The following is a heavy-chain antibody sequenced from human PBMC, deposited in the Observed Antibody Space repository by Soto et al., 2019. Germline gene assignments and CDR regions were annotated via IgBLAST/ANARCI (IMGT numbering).Heavy chain of an antibody. Sequence: GASVKVSCKASGYTFTSYGISWVRQAPGQGLEWMGWISAYNGNTNYAQKLQGRVTMTTDTSTSTAYMELRSLRSDDTAVYYCARDFGNYDYIWGSYRPGVFDYWGQGTLVTVS. D-gene: IGHD3-16*02. J-gene: IGHJ4*02. CDR3: ARDFGNYDYIWGSYRPGVFDY. CDR2: ISAYNGNT. V-gene: IGHV1-18*01. CDR1: GYTFTSYG.